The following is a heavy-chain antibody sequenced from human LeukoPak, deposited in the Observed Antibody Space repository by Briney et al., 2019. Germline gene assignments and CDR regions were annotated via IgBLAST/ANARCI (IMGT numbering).Heavy chain of an antibody. Sequence: SETLSVTCAVYGGTFSGYYWSWIRQPPGKRLEWIGEINHSGGTNYNPSLKSRVTISVDTSKNQFSLKLSSVTAADTAVYYCARWSGYALDWGQGTLVTVS. D-gene: IGHD2-2*01. CDR1: GGTFSGYY. V-gene: IGHV4-34*01. CDR3: ARWSGYALD. CDR2: INHSGGT. J-gene: IGHJ4*02.